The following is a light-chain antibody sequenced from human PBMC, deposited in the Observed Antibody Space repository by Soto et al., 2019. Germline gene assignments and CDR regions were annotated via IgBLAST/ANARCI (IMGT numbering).Light chain of an antibody. CDR1: TGAVTSAYY. CDR3: LYCCGGAQV. V-gene: IGLV7-43*01. Sequence: QAVVTQDPSLTVSPGGTIPLTCASRTGAVTSAYYPIWFQQEPGHRFFTATNRHSWPPARFSGSLLGDKPALAQSGVRDEAEFECLYCCGGAQVFGGGTKVTVL. J-gene: IGLJ3*02. CDR2: TAT.